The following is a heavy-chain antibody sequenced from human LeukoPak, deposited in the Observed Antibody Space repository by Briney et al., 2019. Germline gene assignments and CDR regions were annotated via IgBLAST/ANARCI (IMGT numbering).Heavy chain of an antibody. CDR3: ARDPPRSIAAAAGAFDI. J-gene: IGHJ3*02. CDR1: GFTFSSYW. Sequence: GGSLRLSCAASGFTFSSYWMTWVRQAPGKGLEWVANIKQDGSEKYYVDSVKGRFTISRDNAKNSLYLQMNSLRAEDTAVYYCARDPPRSIAAAAGAFDIWGQGTMVTVS. D-gene: IGHD6-13*01. CDR2: IKQDGSEK. V-gene: IGHV3-7*01.